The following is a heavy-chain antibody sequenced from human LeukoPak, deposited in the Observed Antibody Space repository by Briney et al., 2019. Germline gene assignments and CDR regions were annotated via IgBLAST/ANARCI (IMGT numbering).Heavy chain of an antibody. J-gene: IGHJ6*03. D-gene: IGHD6-13*01. CDR1: GGTFSSYA. Sequence: ASVKVSCKASGGTFSSYAISWVRQAPGQGLEWMGGIIPIFGTANYAQKFRGRVTITTDESTSTAYMELSSLRSEDTAVYYCARDESSSSRPYYYYMDVWGKGTTVTVSS. CDR2: IIPIFGTA. CDR3: ARDESSSSRPYYYYMDV. V-gene: IGHV1-69*05.